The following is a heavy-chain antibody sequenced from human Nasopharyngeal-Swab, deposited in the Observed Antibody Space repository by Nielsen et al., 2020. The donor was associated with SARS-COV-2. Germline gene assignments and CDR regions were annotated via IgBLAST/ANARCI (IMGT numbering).Heavy chain of an antibody. J-gene: IGHJ4*02. CDR3: ARARGGGSYFDFDY. CDR1: GFTFSDFG. V-gene: IGHV3-33*08. CDR2: LCHDGSAK. D-gene: IGHD1-26*01. Sequence: GGSLRLSCAASGFTFSDFGMHWFRKAPGKGLEWVGVLCHDGSAKYYPDPVKGRFTISRDTSRDTLYLQMNRLRAEDTALSYRARARGGGSYFDFDYWGQGILVTVSS.